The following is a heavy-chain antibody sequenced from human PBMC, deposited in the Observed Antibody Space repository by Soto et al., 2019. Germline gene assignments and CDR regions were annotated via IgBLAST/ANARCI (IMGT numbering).Heavy chain of an antibody. Sequence: PGGSLRLSCAASGFTFSSYGMHWVRQAPGKGLEWVAVISYDGSNKYYADSVKGRFTISRDNSKNTLYLQMNSLRAEDTAVYYCAKGAGASPQLAPSDYWGQGTLVTVSS. CDR2: ISYDGSNK. V-gene: IGHV3-30*18. D-gene: IGHD6-13*01. CDR1: GFTFSSYG. J-gene: IGHJ4*02. CDR3: AKGAGASPQLAPSDY.